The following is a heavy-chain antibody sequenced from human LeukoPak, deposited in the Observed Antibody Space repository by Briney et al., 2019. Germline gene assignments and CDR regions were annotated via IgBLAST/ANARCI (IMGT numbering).Heavy chain of an antibody. CDR2: FNPNSGGT. J-gene: IGHJ5*02. CDR1: GYTFTGYY. V-gene: IGHV1-2*02. D-gene: IGHD2-2*01. Sequence: ASVKVSCKASGYTFTGYYMHWVRQAPGQGLEWMGWFNPNSGGTNYAQKFQGRVTMTRDTSISTAYMELSRLRSDDTAVYYCARAYIVVVPAAVNWFDPWGQGTLVTVSS. CDR3: ARAYIVVVPAAVNWFDP.